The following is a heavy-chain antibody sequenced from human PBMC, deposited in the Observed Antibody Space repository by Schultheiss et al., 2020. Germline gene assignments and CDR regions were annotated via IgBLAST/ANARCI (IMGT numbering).Heavy chain of an antibody. J-gene: IGHJ5*02. D-gene: IGHD3-10*01. Sequence: GESLKISCAASGLTFSSYWMHWVRQAPGKGLEWVAAISYDGSNKYYADSVKGRFTISRDNSKNTLYLQMNSLRDEDTAVYYCAREEGYYGSGSSNWCDPWGQGTLVTVAS. CDR2: ISYDGSNK. CDR1: GLTFSSYW. V-gene: IGHV3-30*03. CDR3: AREEGYYGSGSSNWCDP.